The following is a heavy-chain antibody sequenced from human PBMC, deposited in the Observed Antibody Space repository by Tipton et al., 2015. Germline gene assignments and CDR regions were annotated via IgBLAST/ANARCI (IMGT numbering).Heavy chain of an antibody. CDR3: ARNRGISH. D-gene: IGHD3-16*01. V-gene: IGHV3-15*07. Sequence: SLRLSCAGSGFTLSNAWMHWVRQAPGKGLEWVGRIKSKNDGGTIDYAAYVKGRFTIWRDDAKNTLHLQMNSLKAEDTAVYYCARNRGISHWGQGTLVTVSS. J-gene: IGHJ4*02. CDR1: GFTLSNAW. CDR2: IKSKNDGGTI.